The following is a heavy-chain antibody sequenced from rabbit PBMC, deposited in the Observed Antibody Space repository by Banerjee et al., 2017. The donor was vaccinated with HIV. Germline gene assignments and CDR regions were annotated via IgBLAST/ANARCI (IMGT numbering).Heavy chain of an antibody. J-gene: IGHJ6*01. CDR1: GFSFSSGYW. Sequence: QEQLVESGGGLVQPGASLTLTCTASGFSFSSGYWICWVRQAPGKGLEWIGCIGAGSGATYYASWAKGRFTISKTSSPTVTLQMTSLTAADTATYFCARNMGYGSSIGYYGLWGQGTLVPAS. D-gene: IGHD1-1*01. CDR3: ARNMGYGSSIGYYGL. V-gene: IGHV1S45*01. CDR2: IGAGSGAT.